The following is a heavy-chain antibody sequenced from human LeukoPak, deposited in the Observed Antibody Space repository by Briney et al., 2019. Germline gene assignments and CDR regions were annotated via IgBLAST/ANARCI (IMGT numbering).Heavy chain of an antibody. CDR1: GFNFTNYN. CDR3: ARDLAWDAFDI. Sequence: GRSLRLSCAASGFNFTNYNMNWVRQAPGKGLEWVSSIHSSSGSIYYADSLKGRFTISRDNAKNSLYLQMNSLRAEDTAVYYCARDLAWDAFDIWGQGTMVTVSS. CDR2: IHSSSGSI. J-gene: IGHJ3*02. V-gene: IGHV3-21*01.